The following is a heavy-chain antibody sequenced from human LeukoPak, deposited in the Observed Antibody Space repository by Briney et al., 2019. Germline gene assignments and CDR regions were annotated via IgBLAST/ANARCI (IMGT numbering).Heavy chain of an antibody. CDR3: ARDWQPTYYYDSSGYRPFDY. V-gene: IGHV1-18*01. CDR1: GYTFTSYG. D-gene: IGHD3-22*01. Sequence: ASVKVSCKASGYTFTSYGISWVRQAPGQGLKWMGWISAYNGNTNYAQKLQGRVTMTTDTSTSTAYVELRSLRSDDTAVYYCARDWQPTYYYDSSGYRPFDYWGQGTLVTVSS. CDR2: ISAYNGNT. J-gene: IGHJ4*02.